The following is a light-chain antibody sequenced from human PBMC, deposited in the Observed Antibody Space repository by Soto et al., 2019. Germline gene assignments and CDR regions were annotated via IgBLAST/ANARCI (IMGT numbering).Light chain of an antibody. CDR2: DAS. J-gene: IGKJ2*01. CDR3: QQRDNWPS. V-gene: IGKV3-11*02. CDR1: QSVNSC. Sequence: EIVLTQSPATLSLSPGERATLSCRASQSVNSCLTGYQQKPGQAPRLLIYDASNSATGIPARFSGSGSGRDLTVTISSLEPEDFAVYYCQQRDNWPSFGQGTKLEIK.